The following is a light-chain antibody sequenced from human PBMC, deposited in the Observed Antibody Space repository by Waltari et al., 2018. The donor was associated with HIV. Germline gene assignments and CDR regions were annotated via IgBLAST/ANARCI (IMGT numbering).Light chain of an antibody. V-gene: IGLV7-46*01. CDR2: DTK. Sequence: QAVVTQEPSLTVSPGGTVTLTCGSSTGAVTSGHYPYWFQQKPGQAPRTLIYDTKNKHSWTPARFSASLRGGKAALTLSGAQPEDEAEYYCLVSYSGARVFGGGTKLTVL. J-gene: IGLJ2*01. CDR1: TGAVTSGHY. CDR3: LVSYSGARV.